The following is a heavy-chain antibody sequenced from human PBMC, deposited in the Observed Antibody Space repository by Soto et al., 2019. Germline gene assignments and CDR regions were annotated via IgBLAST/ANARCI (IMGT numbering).Heavy chain of an antibody. D-gene: IGHD5-12*01. Sequence: EVQLVESGGGLVQPGGSLRLSCAASGFTFSSYWMHWVRQAPGTGLVWVSRINSDGSSTSYADSVKGRFTISRDNAKNTLYLQMNSLRAEDTAVYYCARDNQRVGYNVFDYWGQGTLVTVSS. CDR3: ARDNQRVGYNVFDY. CDR2: INSDGSST. V-gene: IGHV3-74*01. J-gene: IGHJ4*02. CDR1: GFTFSSYW.